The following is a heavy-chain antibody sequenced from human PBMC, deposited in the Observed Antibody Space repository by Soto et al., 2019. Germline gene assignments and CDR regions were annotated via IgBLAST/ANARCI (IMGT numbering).Heavy chain of an antibody. J-gene: IGHJ6*02. CDR3: ARFDPRYYYYGMDV. V-gene: IGHV1-69*13. CDR1: GGTFSSYA. CDR2: IIPIFGTA. Sequence: SVRVSCKASGGTFSSYAINWVREAPGQGLEWMGGIIPIFGTANYAQKFQGRVTITADESTSTAYMELSSLRSEDTAVYYCARFDPRYYYYGMDVWGQGTTVTVS.